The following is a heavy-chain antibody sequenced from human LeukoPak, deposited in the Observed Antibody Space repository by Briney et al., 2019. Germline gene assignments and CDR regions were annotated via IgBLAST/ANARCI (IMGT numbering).Heavy chain of an antibody. CDR2: ISSSSSYI. Sequence: GGSLRLSCAASGFTFSSYSMTWVRQAPGKGLEWVSSISSSSSYIYYADSAKGRFTISRDNAKNSLYLQMNSLRAEDTAVYYCARGSYYDFWSGYDYWGQGTLVTVSS. CDR3: ARGSYYDFWSGYDY. CDR1: GFTFSSYS. J-gene: IGHJ4*02. V-gene: IGHV3-21*01. D-gene: IGHD3-3*01.